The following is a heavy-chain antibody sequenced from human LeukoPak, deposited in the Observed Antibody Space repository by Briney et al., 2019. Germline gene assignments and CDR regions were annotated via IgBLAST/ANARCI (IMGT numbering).Heavy chain of an antibody. CDR2: IYSGGST. V-gene: IGHV3-53*01. D-gene: IGHD2-2*01. CDR3: AKVRRGHQLPVDY. Sequence: GGSLRLSCAASGFTVSSNYMSWVRQAPGKGLEWVSVIYSGGSTYYADSVKGRFTISRDNSKNTLYLQMNSLRAEDTAVYYCAKVRRGHQLPVDYWGQGTLVTVSS. CDR1: GFTVSSNY. J-gene: IGHJ4*02.